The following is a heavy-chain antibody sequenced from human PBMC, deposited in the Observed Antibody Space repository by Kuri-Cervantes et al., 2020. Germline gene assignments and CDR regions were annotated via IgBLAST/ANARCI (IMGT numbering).Heavy chain of an antibody. Sequence: SETLSLTCAVSGGSFSAYYWSWIRQPPGKGLEWIGEINHSGSTNYNPSLKSRVTISVDTSKNQFSLKLNSVTPEDTAVYYCARDKSGAAAVLLDPWGQGTLVTVSS. D-gene: IGHD6-13*01. J-gene: IGHJ5*02. CDR1: GGSFSAYY. CDR3: ARDKSGAAAVLLDP. V-gene: IGHV4-34*01. CDR2: INHSGST.